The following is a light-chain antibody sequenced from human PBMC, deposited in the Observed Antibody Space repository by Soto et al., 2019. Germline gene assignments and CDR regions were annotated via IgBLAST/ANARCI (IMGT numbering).Light chain of an antibody. CDR2: GNS. CDR3: QSYDSSLSGVV. CDR1: SSNIGAGYD. Sequence: QSVLPQPPSVSGAPGQRVTISCTGSSSNIGAGYDVHWYQQLPGTAPKLLIYGNSNQPSGVTDRFSGSKSGTSASLAITGLPAEDEADYYYQSYDSSLSGVVFGTGTKLTVL. V-gene: IGLV1-40*01. J-gene: IGLJ1*01.